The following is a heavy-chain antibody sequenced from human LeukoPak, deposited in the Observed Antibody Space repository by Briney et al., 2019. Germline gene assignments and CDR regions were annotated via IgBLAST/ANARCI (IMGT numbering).Heavy chain of an antibody. D-gene: IGHD2-2*01. V-gene: IGHV4-59*01. CDR2: IYNSGST. J-gene: IGHJ6*02. Sequence: SETLSLTCTVSGGSIYSYYWSWIRQPPGKGLEGIGYIYNSGSTNYNPSLKSRVTISEDTSKNQVSLKLSSVTATDTAVYYCARFQSSSSWDYYYGLDVWGQGTTVTVSS. CDR3: ARFQSSSSWDYYYGLDV. CDR1: GGSIYSYY.